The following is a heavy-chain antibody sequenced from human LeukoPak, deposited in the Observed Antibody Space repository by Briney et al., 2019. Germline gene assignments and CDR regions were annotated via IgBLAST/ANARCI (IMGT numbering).Heavy chain of an antibody. CDR2: ISSSSSYI. CDR3: ARGSGSGYDYDY. D-gene: IGHD5-12*01. CDR1: GFTFSSYS. V-gene: IGHV3-21*01. J-gene: IGHJ4*02. Sequence: GGSLRLSGAASGFTFSSYSMNWVRQAPGKGLEWVSSISSSSSYIYYADSVKGRFTISRDNAKNSLYLQMNSLRAEDTAVYYCARGSGSGYDYDYWGQGTLVTVSS.